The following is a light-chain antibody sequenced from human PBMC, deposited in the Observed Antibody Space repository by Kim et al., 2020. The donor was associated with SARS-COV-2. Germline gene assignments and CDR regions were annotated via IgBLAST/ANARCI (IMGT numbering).Light chain of an antibody. CDR2: DDH. CDR3: QVWEITSDHPV. J-gene: IGLJ2*01. Sequence: APRKTATTTCRENNVGNRSVHGYQKKQVQAPLLIVHDDHDRPSGIPERFSGSDAGDTATLTIVRVGAGEEADYFCQVWEITSDHPVFGGGTQLTVL. CDR1: NVGNRS. V-gene: IGLV3-21*03.